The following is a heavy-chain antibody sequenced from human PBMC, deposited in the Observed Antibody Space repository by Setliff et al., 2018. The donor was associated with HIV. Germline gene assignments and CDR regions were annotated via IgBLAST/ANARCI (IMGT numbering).Heavy chain of an antibody. Sequence: GESLKISCKGSGYSFTSYWISWVRQMPGKGLEWMGRIDPSDSYTNYSPSFQGHVTISADKSISTAYLQWSTLKASDTAIYYCARQGYYYYYGMDVWGQGTTVTVSS. CDR3: ARQGYYYYYGMDV. V-gene: IGHV5-10-1*01. CDR1: GYSFTSYW. CDR2: IDPSDSYT. J-gene: IGHJ6*02.